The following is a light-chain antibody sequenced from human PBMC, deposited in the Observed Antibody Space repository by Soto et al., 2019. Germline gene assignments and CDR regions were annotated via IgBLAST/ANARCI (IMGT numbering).Light chain of an antibody. V-gene: IGKV4-1*01. Sequence: DIVMTQSPDSLAVSLGERATINFKSVQKVVYSSNNKNYLSWYQQKPGQPPKLLIYWASTRESGVPDRFSGSGSGTDFTLTISSLQAEDVAVYYCEQYYSNPLTFGQGTKVDI. CDR1: QKVVYSSNNKNY. CDR2: WAS. J-gene: IGKJ1*01. CDR3: EQYYSNPLT.